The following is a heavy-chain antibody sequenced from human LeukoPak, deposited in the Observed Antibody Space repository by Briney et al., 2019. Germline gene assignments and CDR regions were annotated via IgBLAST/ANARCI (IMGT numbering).Heavy chain of an antibody. V-gene: IGHV4-34*01. CDR1: GGSFSAYY. Sequence: SETLSLTCGVSGGSFSAYYWSWIRQPPGKGLELIGEINHSGRTNYNPSLKSRVTISVDTSKNQFSLNLSSVTAADTAVYYCARVRRSATATHRSTTVGVDYWGQGTLVTVSS. CDR3: ARVRRSATATHRSTTVGVDY. J-gene: IGHJ4*02. CDR2: INHSGRT. D-gene: IGHD2-15*01.